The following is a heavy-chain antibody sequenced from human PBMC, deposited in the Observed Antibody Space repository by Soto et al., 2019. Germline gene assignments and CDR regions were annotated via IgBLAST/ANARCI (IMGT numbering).Heavy chain of an antibody. CDR2: ITTYNGNR. D-gene: IGHD6-19*01. CDR3: ARDAQPKGVAADGASDY. Sequence: QVQLVQSGPEVKSPGASVKVSCKASGYTFKNYGIKWVRQAPGQGLEWVGWITTYNGNRYSAEKFQGRVTMTTDTSTSTTSRELRSLTSDDTGVYYCARDAQPKGVAADGASDYWGQGTLVTVSS. CDR1: GYTFKNYG. J-gene: IGHJ4*02. V-gene: IGHV1-18*01.